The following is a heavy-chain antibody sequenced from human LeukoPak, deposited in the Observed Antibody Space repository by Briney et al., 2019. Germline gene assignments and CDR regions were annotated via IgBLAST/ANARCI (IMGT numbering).Heavy chain of an antibody. V-gene: IGHV4-59*08. CDR3: ARKRPWGLSRYFDY. D-gene: IGHD7-27*01. CDR1: GGSISSYY. Sequence: SETLSLTCTVSGGSISSYYWSWIRQPPGKGLEWVGYIYYSGSTNYNPSLKSRVTISVGTSKNQFSLKLSSVTAADTAVYYCARKRPWGLSRYFDYWGQGTLVTVSS. CDR2: IYYSGST. J-gene: IGHJ4*02.